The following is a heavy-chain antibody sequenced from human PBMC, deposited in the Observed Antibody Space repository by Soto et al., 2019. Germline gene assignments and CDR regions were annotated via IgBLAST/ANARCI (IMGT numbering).Heavy chain of an antibody. CDR2: ISYDGSNK. V-gene: IGHV3-30*03. Sequence: QVQLVESGGGVVQPGRSLRLSCAASGFTFSSYGMHWVRQAPGKGLEWVAVISYDGSNKYYADSVKGRFTISRDNSKNTLYLQMNSLRAEDTAVYYCARDTARGLGFFDYWGQGTLVTVSS. CDR3: ARDTARGLGFFDY. D-gene: IGHD6-6*01. CDR1: GFTFSSYG. J-gene: IGHJ4*02.